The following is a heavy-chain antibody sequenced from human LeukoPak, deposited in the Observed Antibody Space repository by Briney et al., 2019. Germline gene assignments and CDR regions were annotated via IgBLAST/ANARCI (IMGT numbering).Heavy chain of an antibody. J-gene: IGHJ1*01. CDR1: GFTFSSYA. V-gene: IGHV3-30*04. Sequence: PGGSLRLSCAASGFTFSSYAMHWVRQAPGKGLEWVAVISYDGSNKYYADSVKGRFTISRDNSKNTLYLQMNSLRAEDTAVYYCARDDYGGNPLEGYFQHWGQGTLVTVSS. D-gene: IGHD4-23*01. CDR3: ARDDYGGNPLEGYFQH. CDR2: ISYDGSNK.